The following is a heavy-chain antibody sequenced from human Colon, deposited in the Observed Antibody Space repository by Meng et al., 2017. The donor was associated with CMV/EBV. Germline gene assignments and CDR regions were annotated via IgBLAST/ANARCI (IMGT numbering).Heavy chain of an antibody. CDR1: GYTFTGYY. J-gene: IGHJ6*02. CDR3: VRRGPVPAAGGSYYYYGMDV. V-gene: IGHV1-2*02. D-gene: IGHD2-2*01. CDR2: INPNSGGT. Sequence: ASVKVSCKASGYTFTGYYMHWVRQAPGQGLEWMGWINPNSGGTNYAQKFQGRVTMTRDTSISTAYMELSRLRSDDTAVYYCVRRGPVPAAGGSYYYYGMDVWGQGTTVTVSS.